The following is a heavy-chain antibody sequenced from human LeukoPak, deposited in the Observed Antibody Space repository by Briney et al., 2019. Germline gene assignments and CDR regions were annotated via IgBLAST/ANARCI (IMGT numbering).Heavy chain of an antibody. D-gene: IGHD2-15*01. Sequence: GGSLRLSCAASGFTISTYWMHWVRQAPGKGLVWVSRINSDGSSTSYADSVKGRFTISRDNAKNTLYLQMNSLRAEDAAVYYCAKAPVTSCRGAFCYPFDYWGQGTLVTVSS. V-gene: IGHV3-74*01. CDR1: GFTISTYW. CDR2: INSDGSST. J-gene: IGHJ4*02. CDR3: AKAPVTSCRGAFCYPFDY.